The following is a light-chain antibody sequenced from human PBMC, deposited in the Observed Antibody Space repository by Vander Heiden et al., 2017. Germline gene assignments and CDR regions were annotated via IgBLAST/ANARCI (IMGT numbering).Light chain of an antibody. CDR3: QQYNFYPFT. J-gene: IGKJ2*01. CDR1: QTLSGW. Sequence: DIQMTQSPSTLSASVGDRATITCRATQTLSGWLAWYQQKPGKAPNLLISDASSLQSGVPSRFSGSGSGTEFTLTISSLQPDDAATYYCQQYNFYPFTFGQGTKLEIK. CDR2: DAS. V-gene: IGKV1-5*01.